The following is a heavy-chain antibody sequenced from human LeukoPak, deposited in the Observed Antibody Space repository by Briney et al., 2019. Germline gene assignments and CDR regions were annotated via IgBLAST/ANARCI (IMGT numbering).Heavy chain of an antibody. J-gene: IGHJ4*02. V-gene: IGHV3-9*01. CDR3: AKDIGYDILTGYSDH. Sequence: GRSLRLSCAASGFTFDDYAMHWVRQAPGKGLEWVSGISGNSGSIGYADSVKGRFTISRDNAKNSLYLQMNSLRAEDAALYYCAKDIGYDILTGYSDHWGQGTLVSVSS. CDR2: ISGNSGSI. CDR1: GFTFDDYA. D-gene: IGHD3-9*01.